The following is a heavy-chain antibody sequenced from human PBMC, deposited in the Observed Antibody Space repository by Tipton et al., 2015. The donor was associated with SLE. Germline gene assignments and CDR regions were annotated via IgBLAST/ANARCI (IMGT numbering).Heavy chain of an antibody. CDR1: GGSISSGGYY. D-gene: IGHD6-13*01. Sequence: TLSLTCTVSGGSISSGGYYWSWIRQPAGKGLEWIGRIYTSGSTNYNPSLKSRVTISVDTSKNQFSLKLSSVTAADTAVYYCAREGSSWYYFDYWGQGTLVTVSS. CDR2: IYTSGST. V-gene: IGHV4-61*02. CDR3: AREGSSWYYFDY. J-gene: IGHJ4*02.